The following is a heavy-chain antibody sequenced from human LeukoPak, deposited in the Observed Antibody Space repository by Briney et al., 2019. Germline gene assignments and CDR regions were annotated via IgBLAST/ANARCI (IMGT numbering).Heavy chain of an antibody. CDR1: GFTSSSYG. D-gene: IGHD4-17*01. J-gene: IGHJ6*02. V-gene: IGHV3-30*02. CDR3: AKVPTTVTFYYYYYGMDV. Sequence: PGGSLRLSCAASGFTSSSYGMHWVRQAPGKGLEWVAFIRYDGSNKYYADSVKGRFTISRDNSKNTLYLQMNSLRAEDTAVYYCAKVPTTVTFYYYYYGMDVWGQGTTVTVSS. CDR2: IRYDGSNK.